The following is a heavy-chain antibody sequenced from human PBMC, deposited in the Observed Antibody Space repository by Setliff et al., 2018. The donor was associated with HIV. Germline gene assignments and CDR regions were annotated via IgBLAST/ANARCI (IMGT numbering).Heavy chain of an antibody. CDR1: GYTFIYYA. CDR2: INAGNGNT. D-gene: IGHD3-22*01. CDR3: AKGQTEYFYDSSGYYSLGY. Sequence: GASVKVSCKASGYTFIYYAMHWVRQAPGQRLEWMGWINAGNGNTKYSQKFQGRVTISRDTSASTAYMELSSLRSEDTAVYYCAKGQTEYFYDSSGYYSLGYWGQGTLVTV. J-gene: IGHJ4*02. V-gene: IGHV1-3*01.